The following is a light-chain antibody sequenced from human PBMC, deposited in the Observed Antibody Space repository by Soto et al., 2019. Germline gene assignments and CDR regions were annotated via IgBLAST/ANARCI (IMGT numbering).Light chain of an antibody. V-gene: IGKV3-20*01. CDR1: QSVSTSY. J-gene: IGKJ2*01. CDR2: GAS. CDR3: QEYGGSPMYT. Sequence: EIVLTQSPGTLSLSPGERATLSCRASQSVSTSYLAWYQQKPGQAPRLLIYGASNRATGIPDRFSGSGSETDFALHISRLEPEDFAMYYWQEYGGSPMYTFGLGTKLQIK.